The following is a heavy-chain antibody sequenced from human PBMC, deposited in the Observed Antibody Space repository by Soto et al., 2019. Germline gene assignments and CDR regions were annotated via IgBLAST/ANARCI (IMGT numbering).Heavy chain of an antibody. CDR1: GFTFDDYA. D-gene: IGHD2-15*01. J-gene: IGHJ3*02. V-gene: IGHV3-9*01. CDR2: ISWNSGSI. CDR3: AKGGVVAATHDAFDI. Sequence: EVQLVESGGGLVQPGRSLRLSCAASGFTFDDYAMHWVRQAPGKGLEWVSGISWNSGSIGYADSVKGRLTISRDNAKNSLYLQMNSLRAEDTALYYCAKGGVVAATHDAFDIWGQGTMVTVSS.